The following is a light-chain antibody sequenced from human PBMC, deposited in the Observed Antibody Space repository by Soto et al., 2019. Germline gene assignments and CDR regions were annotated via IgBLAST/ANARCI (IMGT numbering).Light chain of an antibody. J-gene: IGKJ1*01. CDR3: LQYDEWPRT. CDR1: QRIRGN. CDR2: AAS. V-gene: IGKV3-15*01. Sequence: DILMTKSPATLAVSPGDRTTLSCRASQRIRGNLAWYQQKPGQAPRLLIYAASTRATGIPARFSGSGSGTEFTLTISSLQSEDFAGYYCLQYDEWPRTFGQGTKVDIK.